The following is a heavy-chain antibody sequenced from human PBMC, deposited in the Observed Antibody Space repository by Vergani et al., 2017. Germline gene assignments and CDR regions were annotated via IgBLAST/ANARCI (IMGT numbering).Heavy chain of an antibody. CDR1: GGSISSGGYY. CDR2: IYYSGST. V-gene: IGHV4-31*03. Sequence: QVQLQESGPGLVKPSQTLSLTCTVSGGSISSGGYYWSWIRQHPGKGLEWIGSIYYSGSTYYNPSLKSRVTISVDTSNNQFSLKLSSVTAAYTAVYYCARDPSSGYSRVDYWGQGTLVTVSS. D-gene: IGHD3-22*01. J-gene: IGHJ4*02. CDR3: ARDPSSGYSRVDY.